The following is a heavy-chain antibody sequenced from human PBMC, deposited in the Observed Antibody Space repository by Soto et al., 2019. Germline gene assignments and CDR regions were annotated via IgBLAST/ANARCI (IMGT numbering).Heavy chain of an antibody. J-gene: IGHJ5*02. CDR3: TQNLYYYGSGSYSWFDP. Sequence: EVQLLESGGGLVQPGGSLRLSCAASGFTFSGSAMHWVRQASGKGLEWVGRIRSKANSYATAYAASVKGRFTISRDDSKNTAYLQMNSLKTEDTAVYYCTQNLYYYGSGSYSWFDPWGQGTLVTVSS. CDR2: IRSKANSYAT. D-gene: IGHD3-10*01. CDR1: GFTFSGSA. V-gene: IGHV3-73*01.